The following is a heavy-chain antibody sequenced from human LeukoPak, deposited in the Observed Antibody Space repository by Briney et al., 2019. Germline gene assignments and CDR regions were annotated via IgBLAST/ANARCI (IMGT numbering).Heavy chain of an antibody. CDR1: GFTFNNYW. J-gene: IGHJ4*02. CDR2: IKPDGTKI. Sequence: GSLRLSCAASGFTFNNYWMIWVRQAPGKGLEWVANIKPDGTKIYYLDSVKGRFTISRDNAKNSLYLQMNSLRAEDTAVYYCVKGGFDYWGQGTLVTVSS. V-gene: IGHV3-7*01. CDR3: VKGGFDY. D-gene: IGHD3-16*01.